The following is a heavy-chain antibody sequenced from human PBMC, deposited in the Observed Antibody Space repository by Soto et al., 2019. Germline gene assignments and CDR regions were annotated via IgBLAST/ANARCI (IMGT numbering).Heavy chain of an antibody. CDR1: GYTFTSYA. CDR3: ARGDWWLFGC. Sequence: QVQLVQSGAEEKKPGASVKVSCKASGYTFTSYAIHWVRQAPGQRLEWMGWINAGNGNTKYSQKFQGRVTITRDPTACTAYREVSSLKSEDAGVYYCARGDWWLFGCWGQGTLVTVSS. J-gene: IGHJ4*02. V-gene: IGHV1-3*05. CDR2: INAGNGNT. D-gene: IGHD2-8*02.